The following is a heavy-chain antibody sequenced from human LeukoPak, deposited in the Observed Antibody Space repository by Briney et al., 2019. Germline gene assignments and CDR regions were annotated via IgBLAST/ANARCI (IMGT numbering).Heavy chain of an antibody. Sequence: GGSLRLSCAASGFTFSSYSMSWVRQAPGKGLEWVSYISSSSSTIYYADSVKGRFTISRDNAKNSLYLQMNSLRAKDTAVYYCARRGDYAGGLGYYGMDVWGQGTTVTVSS. J-gene: IGHJ6*02. CDR1: GFTFSSYS. V-gene: IGHV3-48*01. CDR3: ARRGDYAGGLGYYGMDV. D-gene: IGHD4-17*01. CDR2: ISSSSSTI.